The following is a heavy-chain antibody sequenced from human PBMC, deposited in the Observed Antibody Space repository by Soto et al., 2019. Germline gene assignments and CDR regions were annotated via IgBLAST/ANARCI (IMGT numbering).Heavy chain of an antibody. CDR2: ISGSGGST. V-gene: IGHV3-23*01. CDR1: RFTVSRNA. D-gene: IGHD3-22*01. J-gene: IGHJ4*02. CDR3: AREIYDDYDSSGFDH. Sequence: LRLSCAASRFTVSRNAMSWVRQAPGKKMEWVSAISGSGGSTYYADSVKGRFTISRDNSKNTLYLQMNSLRAEDTAVYYCAREIYDDYDSSGFDHWGQGTLVTVSS.